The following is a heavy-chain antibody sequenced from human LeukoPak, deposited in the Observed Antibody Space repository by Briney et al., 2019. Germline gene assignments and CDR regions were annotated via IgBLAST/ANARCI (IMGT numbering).Heavy chain of an antibody. CDR1: GYTLTELS. D-gene: IGHD6-19*01. V-gene: IGHV1-18*01. CDR3: AREWSSGWNNDY. J-gene: IGHJ4*02. Sequence: ASVKVSCKVSGYTLTELSMHWVRQAPGQGLEWMGWISAYNGNTNYAQKLQGRVTMTTDTSTSTAYMELRSLRSDDTAVYYCAREWSSGWNNDYWGQGTLVTVSS. CDR2: ISAYNGNT.